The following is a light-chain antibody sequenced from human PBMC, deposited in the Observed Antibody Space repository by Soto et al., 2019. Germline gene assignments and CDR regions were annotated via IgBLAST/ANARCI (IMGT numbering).Light chain of an antibody. CDR2: DVS. Sequence: EIVLTQSPATLSLSPGERVTLSCRASQSVGNCLGWYQQKPGQAPRLLIYDVSSRAPGIPARFSGSESGTDFTPTMSSRETEAFAVYYCQQCNNRPPITFGQGTRLEIK. J-gene: IGKJ5*01. CDR3: QQCNNRPPIT. CDR1: QSVGNC. V-gene: IGKV3-11*01.